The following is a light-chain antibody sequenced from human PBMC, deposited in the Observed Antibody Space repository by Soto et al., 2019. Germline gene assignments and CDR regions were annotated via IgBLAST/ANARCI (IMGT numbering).Light chain of an antibody. CDR1: SSDVGGYNY. CDR3: SSYTSSSLV. V-gene: IGLV2-14*01. Sequence: QSALTQPASVSGSPGQSITISCTGTSSDVGGYNYVSWYQQHPGKAPKLMIYDVSNRPSGVSNRFSGSKSGNTASLTISWLQAEDEADYYCSSYTSSSLVFGTGTKVTVL. J-gene: IGLJ1*01. CDR2: DVS.